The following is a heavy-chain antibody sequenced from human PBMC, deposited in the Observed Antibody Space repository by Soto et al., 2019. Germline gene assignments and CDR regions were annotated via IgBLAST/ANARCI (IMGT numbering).Heavy chain of an antibody. CDR1: GGTFSSYA. J-gene: IGHJ5*02. V-gene: IGHV1-69*13. D-gene: IGHD3-10*01. Sequence: SVKVSCKASGGTFSSYAISWVRQAPVQGLEWMGGIIPIFGTANYAQKFQGRVTITADESTSTAYMELSSLRSEDTAVYYCARDPHYYGSGSYYNVRWFDPWGQGTLVTVSS. CDR3: ARDPHYYGSGSYYNVRWFDP. CDR2: IIPIFGTA.